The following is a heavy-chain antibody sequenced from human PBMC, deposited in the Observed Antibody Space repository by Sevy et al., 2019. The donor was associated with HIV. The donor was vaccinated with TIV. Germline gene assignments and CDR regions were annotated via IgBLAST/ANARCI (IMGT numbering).Heavy chain of an antibody. CDR3: TRWKAAQSIFDY. CDR1: GFTFGDYC. CDR2: LKSDVYGGTV. J-gene: IGHJ4*02. Sequence: GGSLRLSCTASGFTFGDYCMSWVRQAPGKGLEWVAFLKSDVYGGTVDHAASVRGRFVISSDDSKTIAYLQMNDLKTVDTGVYYCTRWKAAQSIFDYWGQGALVTVSS. V-gene: IGHV3-49*04. D-gene: IGHD6-13*01.